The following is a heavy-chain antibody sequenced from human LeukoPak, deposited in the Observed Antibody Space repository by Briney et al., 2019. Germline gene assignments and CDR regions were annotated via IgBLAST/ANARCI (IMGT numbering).Heavy chain of an antibody. D-gene: IGHD6-6*01. CDR2: IYYSGST. J-gene: IGHJ5*02. Sequence: PSETLSLTCTVSGGSISSSSYYWGWIRQPPGKGLGWIGSIYYSGSTYYNPSLKSRVTISVDTSKNQFSLKLSSVTAADAAVYYCARNSSIAPRPRGGWFDPWGQGTLVTVSS. CDR3: ARNSSIAPRPRGGWFDP. CDR1: GGSISSSSYY. V-gene: IGHV4-39*07.